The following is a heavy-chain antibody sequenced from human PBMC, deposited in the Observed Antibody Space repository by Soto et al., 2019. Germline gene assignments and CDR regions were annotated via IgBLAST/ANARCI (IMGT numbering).Heavy chain of an antibody. J-gene: IGHJ4*02. CDR3: ARLFVARTALTYFDY. CDR2: IYHSGTT. V-gene: IGHV4-4*02. D-gene: IGHD6-19*01. Sequence: SETLSLTCTVSGGSISSSDWWNLVRQSPGKGLEWIGEIYHSGTTNYNPSLKSRVTISVDKSKNHFSLNLHSVTAADTAVYYCARLFVARTALTYFDYWCLGTLFTVSS. CDR1: GGSISSSDW.